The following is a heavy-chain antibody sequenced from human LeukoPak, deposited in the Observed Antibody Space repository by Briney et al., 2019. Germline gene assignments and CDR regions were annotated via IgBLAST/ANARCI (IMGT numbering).Heavy chain of an antibody. V-gene: IGHV3-30*04. D-gene: IGHD6-13*01. CDR1: GFTFSRYP. CDR2: ISTDGRDI. CDR3: ARDAQIAAAAYYFDY. J-gene: IGHJ4*02. Sequence: GGSLRLSCAASGFTFSRYPMQWVRQAPGKGLEWVAVISTDGRDIKYADSVKGRFTISRDNSKNTLSLQMNSLRGDDTAVYYCARDAQIAAAAYYFDYWGQGTQVTVSS.